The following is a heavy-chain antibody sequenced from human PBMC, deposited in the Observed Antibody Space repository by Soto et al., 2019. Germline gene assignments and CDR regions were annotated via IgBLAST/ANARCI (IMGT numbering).Heavy chain of an antibody. D-gene: IGHD4-17*01. CDR2: IYYSGST. Sequence: SETMYLTCTVSGGSISSGDYYWSWIRQPPGKGLEWIGYIYYSGSTYYNPSLKSRVTISVDTSKNQFSLKLSSVTAADTAVYYCARESLPGDYARPNYYYGMDVWGQGTTVTVSS. CDR3: ARESLPGDYARPNYYYGMDV. V-gene: IGHV4-30-4*01. J-gene: IGHJ6*02. CDR1: GGSISSGDYY.